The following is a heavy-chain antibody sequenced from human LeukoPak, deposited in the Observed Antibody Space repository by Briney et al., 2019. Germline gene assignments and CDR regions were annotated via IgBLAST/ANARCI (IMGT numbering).Heavy chain of an antibody. CDR3: AKDLISNPVRGVRFFDAFDI. Sequence: PGGSLRLSCAASGFTFSSYAMHWVRQAPGKGLEWVAVISYDGSNKYYADSVKARFTISRDNSKNTLFLQMNSLRAEDTAVYYCAKDLISNPVRGVRFFDAFDIWGQGTMVTVSS. J-gene: IGHJ3*02. CDR2: ISYDGSNK. V-gene: IGHV3-30*18. CDR1: GFTFSSYA. D-gene: IGHD3-22*01.